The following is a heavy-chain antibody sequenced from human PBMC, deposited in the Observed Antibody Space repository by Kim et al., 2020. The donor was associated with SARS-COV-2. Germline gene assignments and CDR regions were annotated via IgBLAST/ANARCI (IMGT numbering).Heavy chain of an antibody. D-gene: IGHD2-2*01. V-gene: IGHV1-8*01. CDR2: MNPNSGNT. CDR3: ARGVVPAGMIYYYYMDV. J-gene: IGHJ6*03. Sequence: ASVKVSCKASGYTFTSYDINWVRQATGQGLEWMGWMNPNSGNTGYAQKFQGRVTMTRNTSISTAYMELSSLRSEDTAVYYCARGVVPAGMIYYYYMDVWGKGTTVTVSS. CDR1: GYTFTSYD.